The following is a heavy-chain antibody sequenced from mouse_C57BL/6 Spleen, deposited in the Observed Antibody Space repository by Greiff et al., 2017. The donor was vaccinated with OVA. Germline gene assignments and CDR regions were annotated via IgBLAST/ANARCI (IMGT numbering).Heavy chain of an antibody. CDR3: ARALYGNYVGFAY. J-gene: IGHJ3*01. V-gene: IGHV2-2*01. CDR1: GFSLTSYG. D-gene: IGHD2-1*01. CDR2: IWSGGST. Sequence: VHLVESGPGLVQPSQSLSITCTVSGFSLTSYGVHWVRQSPGKGLEWLGVIWSGGSTDYNAAFISRLSISKDNSKSQVFFKMNSLQADDTAIYYCARALYGNYVGFAYWGQGTLVTVSA.